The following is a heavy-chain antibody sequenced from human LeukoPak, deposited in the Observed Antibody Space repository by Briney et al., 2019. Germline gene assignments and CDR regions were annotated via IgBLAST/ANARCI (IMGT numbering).Heavy chain of an antibody. CDR1: GGTFSSYA. CDR3: ARDAIVGATNYFDY. D-gene: IGHD1-26*01. V-gene: IGHV1-69*13. J-gene: IGHJ4*02. CDR2: IIPIFGTA. Sequence: ASEKVSCKASGGTFSSYAISWVRQAPGQGLEWMGGIIPIFGTANYAQKFQGRVTITADESTSTAYMELSSLRSEDTAVYYCARDAIVGATNYFDYWGQGTLVTVSS.